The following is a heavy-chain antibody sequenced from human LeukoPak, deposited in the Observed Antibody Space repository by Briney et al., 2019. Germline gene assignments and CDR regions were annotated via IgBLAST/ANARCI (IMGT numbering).Heavy chain of an antibody. D-gene: IGHD3-9*01. CDR1: GFTFSNYA. Sequence: PGASLRLYCAASGFTFSNYAMSWVRQAPGKGLEWVSAITGGGSGIYYADSMKSRFTISRDNSKNTLYLQINSLRAEDTAVYYCAKWGDYDVLTGYYVSDYWGQGTLVTVSS. CDR2: ITGGGSGI. CDR3: AKWGDYDVLTGYYVSDY. J-gene: IGHJ4*02. V-gene: IGHV3-23*01.